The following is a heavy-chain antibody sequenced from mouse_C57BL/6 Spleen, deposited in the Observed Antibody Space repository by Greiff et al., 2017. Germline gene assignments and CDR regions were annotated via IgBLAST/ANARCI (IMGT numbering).Heavy chain of an antibody. Sequence: EVKLVESGGGLVQPGGSLSLSCAASGFTFTDYYMSWVRQPPGKALEWLGFISNTANGDTTEYSASVRGRFTISRDNSQSILYLQMNALRAEYSATYYCARSTVVDLYYAMDYWGQGTSVTVSS. V-gene: IGHV7-3*01. CDR3: ARSTVVDLYYAMDY. D-gene: IGHD1-1*01. CDR2: ISNTANGDTT. J-gene: IGHJ4*01. CDR1: GFTFTDYY.